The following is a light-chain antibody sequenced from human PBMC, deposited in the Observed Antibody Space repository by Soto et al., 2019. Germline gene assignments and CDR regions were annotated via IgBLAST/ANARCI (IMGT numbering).Light chain of an antibody. Sequence: QSVLTQPPSVSAAPGQRVTISCSGTSSNIAKNYVAWYQQLPGTAPKLLIYDNNKRPSGIPDRFSGSKSGTSATLGITGLQTGDEADYYCETWDDSLSAGVFGGGTKLTVL. J-gene: IGLJ2*01. V-gene: IGLV1-51*01. CDR3: ETWDDSLSAGV. CDR2: DNN. CDR1: SSNIAKNY.